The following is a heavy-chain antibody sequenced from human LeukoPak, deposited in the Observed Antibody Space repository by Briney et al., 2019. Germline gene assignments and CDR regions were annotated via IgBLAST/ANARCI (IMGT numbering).Heavy chain of an antibody. D-gene: IGHD1-1*01. CDR3: ARESGTTLYRGAFDP. V-gene: IGHV3-48*03. J-gene: IGHJ5*02. Sequence: GGSLRLSCAVSGFTFSSYEMNWVRQAPGKGLEWVSYISSSGRTMYYADSVRGRFTISRDNAKNSLYLQMNSLRAEDTAVYYCARESGTTLYRGAFDPWGQGTLVTVSS. CDR1: GFTFSSYE. CDR2: ISSSGRTM.